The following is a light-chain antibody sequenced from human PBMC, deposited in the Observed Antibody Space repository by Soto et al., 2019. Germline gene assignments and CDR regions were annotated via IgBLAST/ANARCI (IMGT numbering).Light chain of an antibody. Sequence: QSVLTQPPSVSGAPGQRVTISCTGSSSNIGAGYDVHWYQQLPGTAPKLLIYGNSNRPSGVPDRFSGSKSGTSASLAITGFQAEDEADYYCQSYDSSVNGRVFVTGTKLTVL. CDR3: QSYDSSVNGRV. CDR1: SSNIGAGYD. V-gene: IGLV1-40*01. CDR2: GNS. J-gene: IGLJ1*01.